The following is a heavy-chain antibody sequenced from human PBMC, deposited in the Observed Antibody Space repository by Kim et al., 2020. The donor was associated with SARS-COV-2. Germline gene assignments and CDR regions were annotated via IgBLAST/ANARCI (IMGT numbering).Heavy chain of an antibody. J-gene: IGHJ6*02. D-gene: IGHD1-26*01. Sequence: AESEKGRFTISRDNSKNTLYLQMNCLRAEDTAVYYCARARGGSYYYGMDVWGQGTTVTVSS. CDR3: ARARGGSYYYGMDV. V-gene: IGHV3-30*01.